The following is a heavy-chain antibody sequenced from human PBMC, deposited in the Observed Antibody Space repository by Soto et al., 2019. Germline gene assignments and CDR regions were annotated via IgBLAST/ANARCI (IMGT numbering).Heavy chain of an antibody. Sequence: GGSLRLPCVASGFTFSTYAMHWVRQAPGKGLEYVSRISSNGGSTYYANSVKGRFTISRDNSKNTLYLQMGTLRAEDMAVYYCARDRCSSTNCYNAFDIWGQGTMVTVSS. CDR3: ARDRCSSTNCYNAFDI. J-gene: IGHJ3*02. CDR1: GFTFSTYA. D-gene: IGHD2-2*02. CDR2: ISSNGGST. V-gene: IGHV3-64*01.